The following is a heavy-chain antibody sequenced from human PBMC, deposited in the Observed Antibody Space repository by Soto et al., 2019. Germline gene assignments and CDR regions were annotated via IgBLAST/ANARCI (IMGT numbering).Heavy chain of an antibody. CDR1: GGSISSSSYY. D-gene: IGHD6-6*01. V-gene: IGHV4-39*01. CDR3: ARTRVRSIAARSFDY. Sequence: SETLSLTCTVSGGSISSSSYYWGWIRQPPGKGLEWIGSIYYSGSTYYNPSLKSRVTISVDTSKNQFSLKLSSVTAADTAVYYCARTRVRSIAARSFDYWGQGTLVTVSS. CDR2: IYYSGST. J-gene: IGHJ4*02.